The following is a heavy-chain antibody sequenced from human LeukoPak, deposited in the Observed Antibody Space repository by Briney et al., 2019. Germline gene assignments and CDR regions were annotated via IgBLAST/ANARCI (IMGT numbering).Heavy chain of an antibody. CDR3: ARGYSYRPNYYGMDV. CDR2: IIPILGIA. D-gene: IGHD5-18*01. Sequence: SVKVSCKASGGTFSSYAISWVRQAPGQGLEWMGRIIPILGIANYAQKFQGRVTITADKSTSTAYMELSSLRSEDTAVYYCARGYSYRPNYYGMDVWGQGTTVTVSS. V-gene: IGHV1-69*04. CDR1: GGTFSSYA. J-gene: IGHJ6*02.